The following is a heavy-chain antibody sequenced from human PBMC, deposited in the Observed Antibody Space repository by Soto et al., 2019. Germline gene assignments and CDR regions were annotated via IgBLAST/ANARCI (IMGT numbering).Heavy chain of an antibody. CDR2: IYYSGST. J-gene: IGHJ6*02. Sequence: QVRLEESGPGLVKPSETLSLICSVSGGSVNNANYFWNWIRHHPENGLEWLGYIYYSGSTRYNPPFKTRATLSIDTSKNQFSLRLNSVTVADTAVYFCARDADYGGSRGGMDVWGRGTTVTVSS. D-gene: IGHD4-17*01. CDR3: ARDADYGGSRGGMDV. V-gene: IGHV4-31*03. CDR1: GGSVNNANYF.